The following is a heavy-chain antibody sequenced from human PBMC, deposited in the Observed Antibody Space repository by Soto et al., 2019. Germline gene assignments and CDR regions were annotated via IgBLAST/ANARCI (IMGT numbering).Heavy chain of an antibody. CDR1: GGSFSGYY. V-gene: IGHV4-34*01. D-gene: IGHD3-10*01. CDR3: ARGKDRGGFDP. J-gene: IGHJ5*02. CDR2: INHSGST. Sequence: QVQLQQWGAGLLKPSETLSLTCAVYGGSFSGYYWSWIRQPPGKGLEWIGEINHSGSTNYNPSLKRXXTXPXXTSKNQFSLKLSSVTAAATAVYYCARGKDRGGFDPWGQGTLVTVSS.